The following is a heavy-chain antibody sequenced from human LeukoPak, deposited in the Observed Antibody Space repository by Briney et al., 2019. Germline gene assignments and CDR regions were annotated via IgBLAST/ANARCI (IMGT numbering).Heavy chain of an antibody. Sequence: GGSLRLSCAASGFTYSSYWMHWVRQAPGKGLVWVSRINSDGSSTSYAVSVKGRFTISRDNAKNTLYLQMNSLRAKDTAVYYCASVDYYDSSGYHYYMDVWGKGTTVTVSS. D-gene: IGHD3-22*01. J-gene: IGHJ6*03. V-gene: IGHV3-74*01. CDR1: GFTYSSYW. CDR2: INSDGSST. CDR3: ASVDYYDSSGYHYYMDV.